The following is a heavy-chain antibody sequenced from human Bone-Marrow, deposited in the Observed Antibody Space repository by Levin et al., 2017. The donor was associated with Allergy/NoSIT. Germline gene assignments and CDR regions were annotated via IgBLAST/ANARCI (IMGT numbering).Heavy chain of an antibody. CDR1: GYSFFSYW. CDR2: IYPDDSNI. CDR3: ARHGGGCHFDTSGYYYDF. D-gene: IGHD3-22*01. J-gene: IGHJ4*02. V-gene: IGHV5-51*01. Sequence: GESLKISCQGSGYSFFSYWIGWVRQMPGKGLEWVGIIYPDDSNIRYSPSFQGQVTISADKSINTAYLQWSSLKAADTAMYYCARHGGGCHFDTSGYYYDFWGQGPLVTVSS.